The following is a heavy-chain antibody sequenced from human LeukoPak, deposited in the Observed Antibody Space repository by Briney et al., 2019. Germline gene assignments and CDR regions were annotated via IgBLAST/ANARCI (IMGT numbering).Heavy chain of an antibody. J-gene: IGHJ4*02. Sequence: WASVKVSCKASGGTFSSYAISWVRQAPGQGLEWMGRIIPILGIANYAQKFQGRVTITADKSTSTAYMELSSLRSEDTAVYYCARDVAVRYSGYDFDYWGQGTLVTVSS. D-gene: IGHD5-12*01. CDR1: GGTFSSYA. CDR2: IIPILGIA. CDR3: ARDVAVRYSGYDFDY. V-gene: IGHV1-69*04.